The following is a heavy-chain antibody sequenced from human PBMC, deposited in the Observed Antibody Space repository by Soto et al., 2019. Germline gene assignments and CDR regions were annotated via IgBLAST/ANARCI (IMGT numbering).Heavy chain of an antibody. Sequence: QVQLVESGGGVVQPGRSLRLSCEASGFIFNDYALQWVRQAPGKGLDGVALISKDGSTKFFADSVKGLFTISRDNSKNTLTLQINSLRGDDAAVYYCARESITLGRNFYYYYGLDVWGQGTTVTVSS. V-gene: IGHV3-30*04. CDR3: ARESITLGRNFYYYYGLDV. J-gene: IGHJ6*02. CDR1: GFIFNDYA. CDR2: ISKDGSTK. D-gene: IGHD5-12*01.